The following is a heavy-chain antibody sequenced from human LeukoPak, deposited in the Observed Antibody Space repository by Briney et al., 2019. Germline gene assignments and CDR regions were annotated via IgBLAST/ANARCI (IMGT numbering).Heavy chain of an antibody. CDR2: INHSGST. Sequence: SETLSLTCAVYGGSFSGYYWSWIRQPPGKGLEWIGEINHSGSTYYNPSLKSRVTISVDTSKNQFSLKLSSVTAADTAVYYCARGSAYYYDSSGYHGYFQHWGQGTLVTVSS. J-gene: IGHJ1*01. V-gene: IGHV4-34*09. CDR3: ARGSAYYYDSSGYHGYFQH. D-gene: IGHD3-22*01. CDR1: GGSFSGYY.